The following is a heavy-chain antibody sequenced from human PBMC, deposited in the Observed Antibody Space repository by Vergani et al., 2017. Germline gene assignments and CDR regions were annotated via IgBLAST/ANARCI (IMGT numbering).Heavy chain of an antibody. Sequence: VQLVESGGGVVQPGGSLRLSCAASGFIFSSYSMNWVRQAPGKGLEWVSSISSTNNYIHYADSVKGRFTISRDNAKNSLYLQMNGLRAEDTAIYYCATDCSSASCYHGMDVWGQGTTVTVSS. CDR2: ISSTNNYI. CDR3: ATDCSSASCYHGMDV. J-gene: IGHJ6*02. V-gene: IGHV3-21*01. D-gene: IGHD2-2*01. CDR1: GFIFSSYS.